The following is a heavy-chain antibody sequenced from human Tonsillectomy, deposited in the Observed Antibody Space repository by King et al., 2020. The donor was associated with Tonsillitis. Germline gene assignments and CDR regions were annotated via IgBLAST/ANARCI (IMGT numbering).Heavy chain of an antibody. J-gene: IGHJ4*02. CDR3: ARVSRSGSEFDY. V-gene: IGHV4-59*08. Sequence: QLQESGPGLAKPSETLSLTCTVSGGSISNYYWSWIRQPPGKGLEWIGYLYYSWSTNYSPSLKSRVTISVDTSKNQFSLKLTSVTAADTAVYYCARVSRSGSEFDYWGQGTLVTVSS. CDR2: LYYSWST. CDR1: GGSISNYY. D-gene: IGHD5-12*01.